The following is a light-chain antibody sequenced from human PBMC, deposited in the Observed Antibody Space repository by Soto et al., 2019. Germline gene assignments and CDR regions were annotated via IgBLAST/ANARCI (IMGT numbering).Light chain of an antibody. J-gene: IGKJ2*02. CDR3: KHYNSXPGT. CDR1: QSISSW. CDR2: DAS. V-gene: IGKV1-5*01. Sequence: DIQMTQSPSTLSASVGDRVTITCRASQSISSWLAWYQQKPGKAPKLLIYDASSLESGVPSRFSGSGYWTEFTLTISSLQPDDFATYYCKHYNSXPGTFGQGTKV.